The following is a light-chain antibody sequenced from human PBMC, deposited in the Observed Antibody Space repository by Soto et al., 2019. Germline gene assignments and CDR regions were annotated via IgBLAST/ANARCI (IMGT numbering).Light chain of an antibody. CDR1: QSVSSSY. Sequence: EIVLTQSPGTLSLSPGERATLSCRASQSVSSSYLAWYQQKPGQAPRLLIYGASSRATGIPDRFSGSGSGTAFTLTISRLEPEDFAVYYCQQYGSSPPVTFGHGTRLEIK. J-gene: IGKJ5*01. CDR3: QQYGSSPPVT. CDR2: GAS. V-gene: IGKV3-20*01.